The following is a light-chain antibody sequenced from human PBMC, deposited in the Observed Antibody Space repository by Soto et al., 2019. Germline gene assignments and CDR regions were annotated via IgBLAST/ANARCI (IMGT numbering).Light chain of an antibody. J-gene: IGKJ4*01. Sequence: VITQSPATLSVSPGERATLSCWASETVATNLAWYQQKPGQAPRLLISGASTRAAGISDRFRGSGSGTEFTLTISSLRSEDSAVYYCQQYNKWPLNFGGGTKV. CDR3: QQYNKWPLN. V-gene: IGKV3-15*01. CDR2: GAS. CDR1: ETVATN.